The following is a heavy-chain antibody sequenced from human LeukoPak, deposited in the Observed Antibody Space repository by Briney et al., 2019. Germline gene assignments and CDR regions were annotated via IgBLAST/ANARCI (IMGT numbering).Heavy chain of an antibody. CDR3: ARDPYASSWGLCYFDY. J-gene: IGHJ4*02. Sequence: GGSLRLSCAASGFTISSYRMSWVRQAPGKGLEWVTNIKQDGSDKYYVDSVKGRFTISRDNAKTSLYLQMTSLRAEDTAVYYCARDPYASSWGLCYFDYWGQGNLVTVSS. CDR2: IKQDGSDK. D-gene: IGHD3-22*01. CDR1: GFTISSYR. V-gene: IGHV3-7*04.